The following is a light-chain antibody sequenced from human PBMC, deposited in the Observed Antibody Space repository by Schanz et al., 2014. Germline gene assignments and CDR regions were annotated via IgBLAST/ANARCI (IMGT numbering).Light chain of an antibody. V-gene: IGKV3-15*01. CDR2: GAS. J-gene: IGKJ4*01. Sequence: DIVLTQSPGTLSLSPGERATLSCRASQSVSSSYLAWYQQKPGQAPRLLIYGASTRATGFPARFSGSGSGTEFTLTISSLQSEDFAVYYCQQYNNWPLTFGGGTKVEIK. CDR1: QSVSSSY. CDR3: QQYNNWPLT.